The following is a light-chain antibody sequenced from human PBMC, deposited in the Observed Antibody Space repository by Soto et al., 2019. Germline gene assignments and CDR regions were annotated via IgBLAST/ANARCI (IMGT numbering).Light chain of an antibody. CDR3: QSYASGLSVSYV. CDR2: RNK. V-gene: IGLV1-40*01. Sequence: LTKPPSVSLPPVQRVCVSRTAGNAKIGAGYDVHWYQQRPGTAPKLLIYRNKNPPPRVPDRFSGATSGTSAPPAITGLQAEDDADYYCQSYASGLSVSYVFGTAPKVTVL. CDR1: NAKIGAGYD. J-gene: IGLJ1*01.